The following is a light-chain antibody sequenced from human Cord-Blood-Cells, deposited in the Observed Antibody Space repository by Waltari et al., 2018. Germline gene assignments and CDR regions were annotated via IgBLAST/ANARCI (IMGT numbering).Light chain of an antibody. V-gene: IGLV2-11*01. J-gene: IGLJ1*01. Sequence: QSALTQPRSVSGSPGQSVTISCTGTSSDVGGYNYVAWYQQHPGKAPKLMIYDVSRRPSRVPDRFAGYKSGNTAALTSAGLQAEDEADYYCCSYAGSYGVFGTGTKVTVL. CDR1: SSDVGGYNY. CDR3: CSYAGSYGV. CDR2: DVS.